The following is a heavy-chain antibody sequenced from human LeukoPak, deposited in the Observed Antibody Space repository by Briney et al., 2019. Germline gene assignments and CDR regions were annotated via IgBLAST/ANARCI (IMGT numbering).Heavy chain of an antibody. CDR2: IYYSGST. V-gene: IGHV4-39*01. CDR3: ARHSSFYGDRDAFDI. D-gene: IGHD4-17*01. J-gene: IGHJ3*02. Sequence: SEALSLTCAVYGGSFSGYYWGWIRQPPGKGLEWIGSIYYSGSTYYNPSLKSRVTISVDTSKNQFSLKLSSVTAADTAVYYCARHSSFYGDRDAFDIWGQGTMVTVSS. CDR1: GGSFSGYY.